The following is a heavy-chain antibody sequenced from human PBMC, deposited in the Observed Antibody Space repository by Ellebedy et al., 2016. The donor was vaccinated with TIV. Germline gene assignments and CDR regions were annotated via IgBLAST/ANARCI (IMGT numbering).Heavy chain of an antibody. CDR3: ARHSSRVAEAGFEGY. Sequence: GESLKISCKGSGYSFTNYWIGWVRQMPGKGLEWMGIIYPDDSDARYSPSFQGQVTISTDRSISTAYLQWRSLKASDTGIYYCARHSSRVAEAGFEGYWGQGTLVTVSS. V-gene: IGHV5-51*01. J-gene: IGHJ4*02. CDR2: IYPDDSDA. CDR1: GYSFTNYW. D-gene: IGHD6-19*01.